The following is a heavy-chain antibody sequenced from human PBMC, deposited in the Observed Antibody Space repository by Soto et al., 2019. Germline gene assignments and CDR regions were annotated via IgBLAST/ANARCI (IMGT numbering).Heavy chain of an antibody. Sequence: SETLSLTCTVSGGSISSYYWSWIRQPPGKGLEWIGYIYYSGSTNYNPSLKSRVTISVDTSKNQFSLKLSSVTAADTAVYYCARETILMGTQYWGQGTLVTVSS. J-gene: IGHJ4*02. D-gene: IGHD2-8*01. CDR2: IYYSGST. CDR3: ARETILMGTQY. V-gene: IGHV4-59*01. CDR1: GGSISSYY.